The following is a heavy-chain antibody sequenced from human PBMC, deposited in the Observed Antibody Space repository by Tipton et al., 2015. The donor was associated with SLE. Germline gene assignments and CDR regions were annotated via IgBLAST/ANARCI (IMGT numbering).Heavy chain of an antibody. V-gene: IGHV6-1*01. CDR2: TYYRSKWYN. CDR3: ARDGFGSSWFPTVVFDL. Sequence: GLVKPSQTLSLTCAISGDSVSSNSAAWNWIRQSPSRGLEWLGRTYYRSKWYNDYAVSVKSRITINPDTSKNQFSLQLSSVTAADTAVYYCARDGFGSSWFPTVVFDLWGRGTLVTVSS. D-gene: IGHD6-13*01. CDR1: GDSVSSNSAA. J-gene: IGHJ2*01.